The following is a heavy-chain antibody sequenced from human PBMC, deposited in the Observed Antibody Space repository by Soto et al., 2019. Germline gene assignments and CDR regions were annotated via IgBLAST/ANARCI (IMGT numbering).Heavy chain of an antibody. D-gene: IGHD1-26*01. V-gene: IGHV3-33*01. CDR3: ARDSTDGMNYFDY. CDR1: GFTFSSYG. CDR2: IWYDGSNK. Sequence: GGSLRLSCAASGFTFSSYGMHWVRQAPGKGLEWVAVIWYDGSNKYYADSVKGRLTISRDNSKNTLYLQMNSLRAEDTAVYYCARDSTDGMNYFDYWGQGTLVTVSS. J-gene: IGHJ4*02.